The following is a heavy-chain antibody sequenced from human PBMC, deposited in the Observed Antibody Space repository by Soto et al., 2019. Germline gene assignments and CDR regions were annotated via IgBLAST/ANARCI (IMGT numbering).Heavy chain of an antibody. CDR1: SGSISSSNW. D-gene: IGHD6-13*01. Sequence: SETLSLTCAVSSGSISSSNWWSWVRQPPGKGLEWIGEIYHSGSTNYNPSLKSRVTISVDKSKNQFSLKLSSVTAADTAVYYCAREVAAGRGGFENWFDPWGQGTLVTVSS. CDR2: IYHSGST. CDR3: AREVAAGRGGFENWFDP. J-gene: IGHJ5*02. V-gene: IGHV4-4*02.